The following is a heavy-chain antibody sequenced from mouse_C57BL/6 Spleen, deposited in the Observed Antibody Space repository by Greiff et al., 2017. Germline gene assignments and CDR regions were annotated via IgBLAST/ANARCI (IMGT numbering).Heavy chain of an antibody. CDR3: ARFDGYYPYFDY. D-gene: IGHD2-3*01. CDR1: GYAFTNYL. J-gene: IGHJ2*01. V-gene: IGHV1-54*01. Sequence: QVQLQQPGAELVRPGTSVKVSCKASGYAFTNYLIEWVKQRPGQGLEWIGVINPGSGGTNYNEKFKGKATLTADKSSSTAYLQLSSLTSEDSAVYFCARFDGYYPYFDYWGQGTTLTVSS. CDR2: INPGSGGT.